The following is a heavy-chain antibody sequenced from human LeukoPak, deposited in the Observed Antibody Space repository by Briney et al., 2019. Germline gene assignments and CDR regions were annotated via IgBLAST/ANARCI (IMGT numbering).Heavy chain of an antibody. CDR1: GFTFSSYS. D-gene: IGHD6-13*01. CDR3: ARVYSSTWYVVFDY. V-gene: IGHV3-21*01. CDR2: ISSSSSYI. Sequence: GGSLRLSCAASGFTFSSYSMNWVRQAPGKGLEWVSSISSSSSYIYYADSVKGRFTVSRDNAKNSLYLQMNSLRAEDTAVYYCARVYSSTWYVVFDYWGQGTLVTVSS. J-gene: IGHJ4*02.